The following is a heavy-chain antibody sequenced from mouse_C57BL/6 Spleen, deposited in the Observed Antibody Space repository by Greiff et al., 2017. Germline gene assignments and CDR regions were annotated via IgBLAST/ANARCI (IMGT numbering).Heavy chain of an antibody. CDR2: IYPGDGDT. V-gene: IGHV1-80*01. CDR3: ATGYGSRNWYFDV. CDR1: GYAFSSYW. Sequence: VKVVESGAELVKPGASVKISCKASGYAFSSYWMNWVKQRPGKGLEWIGQIYPGDGDTNYNGKFKGKATLTADKSSSTAYMQLSSLTSEDSAVYFCATGYGSRNWYFDVWGTGTTVTVSS. D-gene: IGHD1-1*01. J-gene: IGHJ1*03.